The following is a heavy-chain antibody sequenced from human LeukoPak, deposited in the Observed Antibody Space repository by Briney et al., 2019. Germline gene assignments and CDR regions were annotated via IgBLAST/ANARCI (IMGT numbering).Heavy chain of an antibody. CDR1: GFTFSGDY. Sequence: PGGSLRLSCAASGFTFSGDYVSWIRQAPGKGLEWVSYISSAGSSIVYADSVKGRFTISRDNAKNSLYLQMNSLRAEDTAIYYCARYYDSGASRGPKKTFDIWGQGTMVTVSS. CDR2: ISSAGSSI. J-gene: IGHJ3*02. D-gene: IGHD3-10*01. CDR3: ARYYDSGASRGPKKTFDI. V-gene: IGHV3-11*01.